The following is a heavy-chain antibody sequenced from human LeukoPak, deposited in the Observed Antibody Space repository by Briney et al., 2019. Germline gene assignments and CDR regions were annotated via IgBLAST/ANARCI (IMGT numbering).Heavy chain of an antibody. CDR3: VREDYAGSSWFDP. D-gene: IGHD4-17*01. CDR1: GFTFSNAW. CDR2: ISEYGERT. J-gene: IGHJ5*02. Sequence: GGSLRLSCAASGFTFSNAWMNWVRRAPGRGLESVSAISEYGERTYYRDSVRGRFTISRDNSRNTLYLQMNSPRSEDTALYYCVREDYAGSSWFDPWGQGTQVTVSS. V-gene: IGHV3-64D*06.